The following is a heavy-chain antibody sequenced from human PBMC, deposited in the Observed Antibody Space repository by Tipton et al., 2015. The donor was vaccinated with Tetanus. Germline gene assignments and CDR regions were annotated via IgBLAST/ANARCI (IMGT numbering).Heavy chain of an antibody. CDR3: ARALVTVPGEDV. CDR2: IKQDGSKE. V-gene: IGHV3-7*01. J-gene: IGHJ6*04. CDR1: GFTFSSYG. Sequence: SLRLSCAASGFTFSSYGMHWVRQAPGKGLEWVADIKQDGSKEYYVDSVRGRFTISRDNARSSLFLQMNSLRAEDTAVYYCARALVTVPGEDVWGKGTTVTVSS. D-gene: IGHD2-2*01.